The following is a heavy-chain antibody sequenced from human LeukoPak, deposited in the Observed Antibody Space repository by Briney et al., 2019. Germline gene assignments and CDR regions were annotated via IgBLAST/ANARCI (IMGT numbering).Heavy chain of an antibody. CDR3: AKARGSSVYEQFDY. J-gene: IGHJ4*02. V-gene: IGHV3-23*01. Sequence: GGSLRLSCAASGFAFSTYAMTWVRQAPEKGLQWVSTISASGRATYYADSVEGRFTISRDNSKNTLYLQMNSLRADDTAVYYCAKARGSSVYEQFDYWGQGTQVTVSP. CDR1: GFAFSTYA. D-gene: IGHD5/OR15-5a*01. CDR2: ISASGRAT.